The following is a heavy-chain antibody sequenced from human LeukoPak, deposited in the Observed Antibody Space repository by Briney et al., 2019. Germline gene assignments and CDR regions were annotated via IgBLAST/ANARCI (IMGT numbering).Heavy chain of an antibody. CDR3: ARGAFDYYDSSGLYYFDY. D-gene: IGHD3-22*01. Sequence: GGSLRLSCAASGFTVSSNYMSWVRQAPGKGLEWVSVIYSGGSTYYADSVKGRFTISRDNSKNTLYLQMNSLRAEDTAVYYCARGAFDYYDSSGLYYFDYWGQGTLVTVSS. CDR1: GFTVSSNY. V-gene: IGHV3-53*01. J-gene: IGHJ4*02. CDR2: IYSGGST.